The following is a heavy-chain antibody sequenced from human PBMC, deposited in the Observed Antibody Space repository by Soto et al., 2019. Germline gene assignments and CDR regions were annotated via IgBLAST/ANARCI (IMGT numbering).Heavy chain of an antibody. Sequence: QVQLVQSGAEVKKPGSSVKVSCKASGGTFSSYAISWVRQAPGQGLEWMGGIIHIFGTANYAQKFQCRVTITADESTSTAYMELSSLRSEDTAVYYCASRITIVRGWAFDIWGQGTMVTASS. CDR2: IIHIFGTA. CDR1: GGTFSSYA. D-gene: IGHD3-10*01. J-gene: IGHJ3*02. V-gene: IGHV1-69*01. CDR3: ASRITIVRGWAFDI.